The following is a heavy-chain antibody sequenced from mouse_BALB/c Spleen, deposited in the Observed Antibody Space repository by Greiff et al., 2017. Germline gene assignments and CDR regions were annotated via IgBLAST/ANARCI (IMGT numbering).Heavy chain of an antibody. D-gene: IGHD3-3*01. J-gene: IGHJ4*01. V-gene: IGHV5-17*02. Sequence: DVKLVESGGGLVQPGGSRKLSCAASGFTFSSFGMHWVRQAPEKGLEWVAYISSGSSTIYYADTVKGRFTISRDNPKNTLFLQMTSLRSEDTAMYYCAKGLPGGAMDYWGQGNSVTVSS. CDR1: GFTFSSFG. CDR2: ISSGSSTI. CDR3: AKGLPGGAMDY.